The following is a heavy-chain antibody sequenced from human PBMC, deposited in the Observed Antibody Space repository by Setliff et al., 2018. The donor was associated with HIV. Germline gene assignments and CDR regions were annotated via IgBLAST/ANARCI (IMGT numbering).Heavy chain of an antibody. V-gene: IGHV4-59*12. J-gene: IGHJ4*02. Sequence: SETLSLTCTVSGVSISNYYWSWIRQPPGKGLEWIGYMYYSGNTNYNPSLKSRVTISGDTSKNQFSLNVNSVTAADTAVYYCVIFYIVTPVDVRDYWGQGSLVTVSS. CDR1: GVSISNYY. D-gene: IGHD2-21*01. CDR2: MYYSGNT. CDR3: VIFYIVTPVDVRDY.